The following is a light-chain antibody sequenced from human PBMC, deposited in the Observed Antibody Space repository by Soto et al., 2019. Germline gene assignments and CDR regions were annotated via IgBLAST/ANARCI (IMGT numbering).Light chain of an antibody. CDR2: GAS. CDR3: QQYDHWTPMYT. J-gene: IGKJ2*01. CDR1: QSVSSD. Sequence: EIVMTQSPATLSVSPGERATLSCRASQSVSSDLAWYQQKPGQAPRLLIYGASTRATGIPARFSGSGSGTDFTLTISSLQSEDFEVYYCQQYDHWTPMYTFGQGTKLEIK. V-gene: IGKV3-15*01.